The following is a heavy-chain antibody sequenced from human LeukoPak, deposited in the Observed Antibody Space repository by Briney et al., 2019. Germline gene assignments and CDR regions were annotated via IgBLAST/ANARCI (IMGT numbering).Heavy chain of an antibody. J-gene: IGHJ5*02. V-gene: IGHV4-34*01. CDR3: ARLARRYYGSGSYRDTGWFDP. D-gene: IGHD3-10*01. Sequence: KPSETLSLTCAVYGGSFSGYYWSWIRQPPGKGLEWIGEINHSGSTNYNPSLKSRVTISVDTSKNQFPLKLSSVTAADTAVYYCARLARRYYGSGSYRDTGWFDPWGQGTLVTVSS. CDR1: GGSFSGYY. CDR2: INHSGST.